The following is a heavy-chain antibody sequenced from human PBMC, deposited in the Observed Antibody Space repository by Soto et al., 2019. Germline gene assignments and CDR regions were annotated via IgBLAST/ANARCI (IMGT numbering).Heavy chain of an antibody. Sequence: SETLSLTCTVFGASISSSYWSWIRQSPGKGLEWIGYVYYSGSTNYNPSLKSRVTISVDTSKNQFSLKLSSMTAADTAVYYCARGYCESSGKSNSFGIWGQGTMVTVSS. CDR3: ARGYCESSGKSNSFGI. V-gene: IGHV4-59*01. D-gene: IGHD3-22*01. CDR2: VYYSGST. J-gene: IGHJ3*02. CDR1: GASISSSY.